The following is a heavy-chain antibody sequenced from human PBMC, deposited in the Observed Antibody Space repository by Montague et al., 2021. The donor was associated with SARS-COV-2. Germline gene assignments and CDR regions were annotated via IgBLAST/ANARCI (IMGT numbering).Heavy chain of an antibody. CDR3: ARPLVRGVPKAFDI. V-gene: IGHV4-34*01. CDR2: INHSGST. D-gene: IGHD3-10*01. CDR1: GGSFSGYY. Sequence: SETLSLTSAVYGGSFSGYYWSWIRQPPGKGLEWIGEINHSGSTNYNPSLKSRVTISVDTSKNQFSLNLTSVTAADTAVYYCARPLVRGVPKAFDIWGQGALVIVSS. J-gene: IGHJ3*02.